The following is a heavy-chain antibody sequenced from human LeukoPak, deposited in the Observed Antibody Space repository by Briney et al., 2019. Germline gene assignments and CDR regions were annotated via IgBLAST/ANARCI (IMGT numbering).Heavy chain of an antibody. D-gene: IGHD6-19*01. CDR3: TTDAGYSSGWYNY. CDR1: GFIFSNAY. CDR2: IKSKTEGGTI. Sequence: GGSLRLSCAASGFIFSNAYMKCVRQAPGKGLGWVGRIKSKTEGGTIDYAAHVKGRFTISRDDSKNMVYLQMNSLKTEDTAVYYCTTDAGYSSGWYNYWGQGILVTVSS. J-gene: IGHJ4*02. V-gene: IGHV3-15*01.